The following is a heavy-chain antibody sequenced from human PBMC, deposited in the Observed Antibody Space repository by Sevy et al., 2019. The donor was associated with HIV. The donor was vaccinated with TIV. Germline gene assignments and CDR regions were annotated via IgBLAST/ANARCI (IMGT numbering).Heavy chain of an antibody. CDR1: GFTFGDYV. J-gene: IGHJ4*02. CDR3: TRGYYYDSSGYSDY. Sequence: GGSLRLSCTGSGFTFGDYVMSWFRQAPGMGLEWVGFIRSKDYGWATEYAASVKGRFTISRDDSKSIADLQMNSLKTEDTAVYYCTRGYYYDSSGYSDYWGQGTLVTVSS. V-gene: IGHV3-49*03. CDR2: IRSKDYGWAT. D-gene: IGHD3-22*01.